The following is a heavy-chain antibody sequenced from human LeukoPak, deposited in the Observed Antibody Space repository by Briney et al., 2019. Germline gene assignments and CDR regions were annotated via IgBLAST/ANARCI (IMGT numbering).Heavy chain of an antibody. Sequence: GGSLRLSCAASGSTFSSYAMSWVRQAPGKGLEWVSAISGSDGSTYYADSVKGRFTISRDNSKNTLYLQMNSLRAEDTAVYYCAKGTPGYSGSYIARYWGQGTLVTVSS. V-gene: IGHV3-23*01. J-gene: IGHJ4*02. D-gene: IGHD1-26*01. CDR2: ISGSDGST. CDR3: AKGTPGYSGSYIARY. CDR1: GSTFSSYA.